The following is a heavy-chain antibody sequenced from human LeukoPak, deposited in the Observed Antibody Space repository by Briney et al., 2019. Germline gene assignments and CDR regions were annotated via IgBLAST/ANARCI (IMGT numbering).Heavy chain of an antibody. D-gene: IGHD1-26*01. CDR3: ARPYGGSYGPFAY. CDR1: GLTFSSYS. J-gene: IGHJ4*02. Sequence: GESLRLSCSVSGLTFSSYSMTWVRQAPGKGLEWVSGISAGGGSSWYPDSVKGRFTISRDNSKHTLYLQMNSLRAEDTAMYYCARPYGGSYGPFAYWGQGTLVTVSS. V-gene: IGHV3-23*01. CDR2: ISAGGGSS.